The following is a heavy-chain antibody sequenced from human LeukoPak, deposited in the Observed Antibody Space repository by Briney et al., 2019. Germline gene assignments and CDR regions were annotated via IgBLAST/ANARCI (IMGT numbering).Heavy chain of an antibody. CDR3: ASLDTAKQPLANH. D-gene: IGHD5-18*01. V-gene: IGHV3-7*03. J-gene: IGHJ5*02. Sequence: PGGSLRLSCVASGLTVSNHWMSWVRQAPGKGLEWVANIREERGQEHYVDSVKGRFTISKNSAKNSLYLQMNTLRVEDTAMYYCASLDTAKQPLANHWGQGTLVTVSS. CDR1: GLTVSNHW. CDR2: IREERGQE.